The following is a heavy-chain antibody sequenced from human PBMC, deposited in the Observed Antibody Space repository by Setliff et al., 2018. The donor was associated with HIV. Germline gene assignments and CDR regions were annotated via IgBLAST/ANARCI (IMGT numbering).Heavy chain of an antibody. D-gene: IGHD4-17*01. V-gene: IGHV4-59*11. CDR3: AKGAGFYGDYTFDH. J-gene: IGHJ4*02. CDR2: IYSTGST. CDR1: GDSINIHY. Sequence: ASETLSLTCTVSGDSINIHYWSWIRQSPGKAFEWIGYIYSTGSTNYNPSLQSRVTISMVASRNQFSLKVTSVTAADTAVYYCAKGAGFYGDYTFDHWGQGRQVTVSS.